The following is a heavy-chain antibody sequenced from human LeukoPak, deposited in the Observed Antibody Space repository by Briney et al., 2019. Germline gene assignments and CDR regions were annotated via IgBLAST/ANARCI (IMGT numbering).Heavy chain of an antibody. CDR1: GGSFSGYY. J-gene: IGHJ4*02. CDR2: INHSGST. V-gene: IGHV4-34*01. Sequence: SETLSLTCAVYGGSFSGYYWSWIRQPPGKGLEWIGEINHSGSTNYNPSLKSRVTISVDTSKNQFSLKLSSVTAADTAVYYCARDKGYYGSGSYYPWFDYWGQGTLVTVSS. D-gene: IGHD3-10*01. CDR3: ARDKGYYGSGSYYPWFDY.